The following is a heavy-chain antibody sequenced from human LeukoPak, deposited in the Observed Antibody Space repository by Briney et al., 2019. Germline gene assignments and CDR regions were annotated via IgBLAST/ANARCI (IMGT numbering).Heavy chain of an antibody. CDR1: GGSISSSSYY. V-gene: IGHV4-39*01. CDR2: IYYSGST. D-gene: IGHD3-22*01. CDR3: ARPTYYYDSSGLAWFDP. Sequence: SETLSLTCTVSGGSISSSSYYWGWIRQPPGKGLEWIGSIYYSGSTYYNPSLKSRVTISVDTSKNQFSLKLSSVTAADTAVYYCARPTYYYDSSGLAWFDPWGQGTLVTVSS. J-gene: IGHJ5*02.